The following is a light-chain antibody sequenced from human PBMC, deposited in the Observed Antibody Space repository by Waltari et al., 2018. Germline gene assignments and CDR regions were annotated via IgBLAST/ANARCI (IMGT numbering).Light chain of an antibody. V-gene: IGLV3-1*01. Sequence: SYELTQPASVSVSPGQTATITCSGDKLGDKYACWYRQKPGQSTVVVIFQDSKRPSGIPERISGSNSGNTATLTISGTQAMDEADYYCQAWDTTTVVFGGGTKLTVL. J-gene: IGLJ2*01. CDR3: QAWDTTTVV. CDR2: QDS. CDR1: KLGDKY.